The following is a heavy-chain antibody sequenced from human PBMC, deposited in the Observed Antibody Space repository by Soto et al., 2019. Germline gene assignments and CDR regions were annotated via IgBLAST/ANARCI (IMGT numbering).Heavy chain of an antibody. D-gene: IGHD6-13*01. J-gene: IGHJ5*02. CDR1: GLTFSSDV. Sequence: ASLRLSCAASGLTFSSDVVSWFRQDPGKGLEWVSAISGSGGSTYYADSVKGRFTISRDNSKNTLYLQINTLRAEDTAVYYCAKVSSQGWFDPWGQGTLVTVSS. CDR2: ISGSGGST. CDR3: AKVSSQGWFDP. V-gene: IGHV3-23*01.